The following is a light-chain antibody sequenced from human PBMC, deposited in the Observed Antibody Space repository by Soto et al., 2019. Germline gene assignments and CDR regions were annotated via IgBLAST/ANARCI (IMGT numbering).Light chain of an antibody. V-gene: IGLV1-47*01. CDR2: RND. CDR1: SSNIGSNY. Sequence: QSALTQPPSASGTPGQGVTISCSGSSSNIGSNYVYWYQQLPRTAPKLLISRNDRRPSGVPDRFSGSKSGTSASLAISGLRSEDEAVYYCATWDDSLSAHVAFGGGTKLTVL. J-gene: IGLJ2*01. CDR3: ATWDDSLSAHVA.